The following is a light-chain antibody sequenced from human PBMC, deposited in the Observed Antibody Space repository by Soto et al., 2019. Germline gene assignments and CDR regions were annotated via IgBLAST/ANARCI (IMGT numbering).Light chain of an antibody. J-gene: IGKJ4*01. CDR1: QSLLHSNGYNS. V-gene: IGKV2-28*01. CDR3: MQALQIPPT. CDR2: LGS. Sequence: DIVMTQSPLSLPVTPGEPASISCRSSQSLLHSNGYNSLDWYLQKPGQSPQLLIYLGSNRASGVPDRFSGSGSGTDFTLKISRVEAEDVGVYYCMQALQIPPTFGGGTKVEIK.